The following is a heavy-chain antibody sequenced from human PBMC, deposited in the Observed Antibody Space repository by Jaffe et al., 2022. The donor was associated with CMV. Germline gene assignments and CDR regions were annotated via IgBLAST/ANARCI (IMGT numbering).Heavy chain of an antibody. CDR1: GFTFSSYA. CDR3: AKDWNYDFWSGYDSEGLFDY. J-gene: IGHJ4*02. V-gene: IGHV3-23*04. Sequence: EVQLVESGGGLVQPGGSLRLSCAASGFTFSSYAMSWVRQAPGKGLEWVSAISGSGGSTYYADSVKGRFTISRDNSKNTLYLQMNSLRAEDTAVYYCAKDWNYDFWSGYDSEGLFDYWGQGTLVTVSS. D-gene: IGHD3-3*01. CDR2: ISGSGGST.